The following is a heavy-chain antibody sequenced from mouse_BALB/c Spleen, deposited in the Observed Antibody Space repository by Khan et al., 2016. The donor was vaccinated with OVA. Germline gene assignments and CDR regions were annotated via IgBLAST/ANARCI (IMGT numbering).Heavy chain of an antibody. CDR2: IWAGGST. J-gene: IGHJ2*01. V-gene: IGHV2-9*02. D-gene: IGHD1-1*01. Sequence: QVQLKQSGPGLVAPSQSLSITCTVSGFSLTSYGVHWVRQPPGKGLEWLGIIWAGGSTNYNSAIMSSLSISKDNHKSQVFVKMFRRQTDDTATYYCARVNGNTYEYFDYWGQGTTLTVSS. CDR3: ARVNGNTYEYFDY. CDR1: GFSLTSYG.